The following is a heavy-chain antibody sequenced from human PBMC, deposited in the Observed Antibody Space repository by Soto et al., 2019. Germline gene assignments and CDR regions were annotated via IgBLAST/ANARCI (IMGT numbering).Heavy chain of an antibody. CDR3: TRGGDPYKTGH. J-gene: IGHJ4*02. Sequence: PSETLSLTCSVSGGSISSNSWSWIRQPPGKGLEWIGYVYHSGSTNYNPSLKGRVTMSVDTSKNQFSLKLTSVTTADTAIYYCTRGGDPYKTGHWGQGTLVTVSS. V-gene: IGHV4-59*01. CDR1: GGSISSNS. CDR2: VYHSGST. D-gene: IGHD2-21*01.